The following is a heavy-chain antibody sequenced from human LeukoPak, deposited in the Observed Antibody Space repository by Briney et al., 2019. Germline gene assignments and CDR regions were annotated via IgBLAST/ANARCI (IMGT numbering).Heavy chain of an antibody. CDR3: AREPGAFDI. CDR2: IKPDGSGK. D-gene: IGHD1-14*01. Sequence: GGSLRLSCAASGFTFSSYWMSWVRQAPGKGLEWVGNIKPDGSGKNYVDSVKGRFTISRDNAKNTLYLQMNSLRAEDTAVYYCAREPGAFDIWGQGTMVTVSS. V-gene: IGHV3-7*03. J-gene: IGHJ3*02. CDR1: GFTFSSYW.